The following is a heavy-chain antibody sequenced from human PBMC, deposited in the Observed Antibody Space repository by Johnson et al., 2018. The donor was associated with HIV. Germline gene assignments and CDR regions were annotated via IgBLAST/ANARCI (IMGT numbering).Heavy chain of an antibody. CDR1: GFTFRDYY. V-gene: IGHV3-11*01. D-gene: IGHD1-26*01. Sequence: QVQLMESGGVGVQPGGSLRLSCAASGFTFRDYYMSWIRQAPGKGLEWVSYISTSGSTIYYADSVNGRFTISRDNARNSLYLQMNRLRAEDTALYYCARTLKWELGLPDWDAFDIWGQGTMVTVSS. CDR3: ARTLKWELGLPDWDAFDI. CDR2: ISTSGSTI. J-gene: IGHJ3*02.